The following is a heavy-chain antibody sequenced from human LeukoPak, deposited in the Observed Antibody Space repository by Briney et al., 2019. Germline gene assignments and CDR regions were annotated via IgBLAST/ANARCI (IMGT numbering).Heavy chain of an antibody. CDR2: INPNSGGT. D-gene: IGHD3-22*01. J-gene: IGHJ4*02. Sequence: ASVKVSCKASGYTFSDYYIHWVRQAPGQGLEWMGWINPNSGGTSYAQNIQGRVTVTRDTSIGTAYMELSRLRSDDAAVYYCARADMSSGYTPNDYWGQGTLVTVSS. V-gene: IGHV1-2*02. CDR1: GYTFSDYY. CDR3: ARADMSSGYTPNDY.